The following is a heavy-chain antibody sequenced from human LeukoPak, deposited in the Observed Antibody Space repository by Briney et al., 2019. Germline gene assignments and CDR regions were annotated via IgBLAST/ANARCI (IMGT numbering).Heavy chain of an antibody. D-gene: IGHD6-13*01. Sequence: PGGSLRLPCAASGLTVSSNHMAWVRQAPGKGLEWVSVIYTGGITYYADSVQGRFTISRDNSKNTLYLQMNSLRVEDTALYYCARDHAAAGGGLDYWGQGTQVIVSS. CDR1: GLTVSSNH. CDR3: ARDHAAAGGGLDY. CDR2: IYTGGIT. J-gene: IGHJ4*02. V-gene: IGHV3-53*01.